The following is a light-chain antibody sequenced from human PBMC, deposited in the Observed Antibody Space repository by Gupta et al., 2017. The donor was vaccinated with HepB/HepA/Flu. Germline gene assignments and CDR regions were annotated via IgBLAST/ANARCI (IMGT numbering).Light chain of an antibody. CDR3: SAWDSCPSGQV. CDR1: SNNVGNQG. V-gene: IGLV10-54*04. J-gene: IGLJ3*02. Sequence: AGLPQPPSVSQGLRPTATLTCTGNSNNVGNQGAAWLQQHQCPPPKLLTYKNKNRPSGISEGFSASRSGNTASLTITGLQAEDEAYYDWSAWDSCPSGQVFGGGTKLTVL. CDR2: KNK.